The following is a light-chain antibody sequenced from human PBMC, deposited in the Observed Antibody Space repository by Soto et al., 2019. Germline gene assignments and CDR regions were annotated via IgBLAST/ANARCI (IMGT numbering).Light chain of an antibody. Sequence: DIQMTQSPSSLSVSVGDRVTMTCRASETISTFLNWYQVQPGKAPKLLIYAASTLQDGVPSRFSGSGSGTDFTLTINSLQPEDFASYYCQQSYDISPITFGQGTRLEI. J-gene: IGKJ5*01. CDR3: QQSYDISPIT. CDR1: ETISTF. CDR2: AAS. V-gene: IGKV1-39*01.